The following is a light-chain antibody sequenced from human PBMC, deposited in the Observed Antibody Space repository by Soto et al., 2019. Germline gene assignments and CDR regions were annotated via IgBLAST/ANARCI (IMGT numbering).Light chain of an antibody. CDR3: QSYDSSLSRSV. V-gene: IGLV1-40*01. J-gene: IGLJ2*01. Sequence: QSVLTQPPQGPGPPGKRAPWSALGATSNPGAGYDVHWCQQLPGTAPKLLIYGNSNRPSGVPDRFSGSKSGTSASLAITGLQAEDEADYYCQSYDSSLSRSVFGGGTKLTVL. CDR1: TSNPGAGYD. CDR2: GNS.